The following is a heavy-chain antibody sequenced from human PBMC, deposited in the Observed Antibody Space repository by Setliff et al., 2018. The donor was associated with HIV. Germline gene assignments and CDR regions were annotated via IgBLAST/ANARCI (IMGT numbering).Heavy chain of an antibody. CDR1: GGSISSNSYY. CDR3: ARGKDYGGTIDY. Sequence: SETLSLTCTVSGGSISSNSYYWSWIRQPAGKGLEWIGHIYITGNTNYDPSLKSRVTISLDTSKNQFSLKLRYVTAADTAVYYCARGKDYGGTIDYWGQGTLVTVSS. V-gene: IGHV4-61*09. D-gene: IGHD4-17*01. J-gene: IGHJ4*02. CDR2: IYITGNT.